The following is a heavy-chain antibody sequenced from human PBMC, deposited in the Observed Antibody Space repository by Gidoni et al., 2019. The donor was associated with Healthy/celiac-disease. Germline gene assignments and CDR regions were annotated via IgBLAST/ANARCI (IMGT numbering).Heavy chain of an antibody. V-gene: IGHV3-49*03. Sequence: EVQLVESGRGLVQRWRSLRLTCAASGFTFGYSAMSWFRKDPGKGLEWVGLIRSKAYGGTTEYASSVKGRFTISRDDSKSSAYLQMNSLKTEDTAVYYFTRDEAWWWGELEVNYWGQGTLVTVSS. D-gene: IGHD2-21*01. CDR3: TRDEAWWWGELEVNY. CDR1: GFTFGYSA. CDR2: IRSKAYGGTT. J-gene: IGHJ4*02.